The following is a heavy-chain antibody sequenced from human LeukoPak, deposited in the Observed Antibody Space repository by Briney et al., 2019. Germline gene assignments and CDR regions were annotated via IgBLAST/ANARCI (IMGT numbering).Heavy chain of an antibody. D-gene: IGHD3-3*01. J-gene: IGHJ3*02. V-gene: IGHV1-18*01. Sequence: ASVKVSCKASGYTFTSYGISWVRQAPGQGLEWMGWISAYNGNTNYAQKLQGRVTMTTDTSTSTAYMELRSLRSDDTAVYYCARHYDFWSGYKKANDAFDIWGQGTMVTVSS. CDR3: ARHYDFWSGYKKANDAFDI. CDR2: ISAYNGNT. CDR1: GYTFTSYG.